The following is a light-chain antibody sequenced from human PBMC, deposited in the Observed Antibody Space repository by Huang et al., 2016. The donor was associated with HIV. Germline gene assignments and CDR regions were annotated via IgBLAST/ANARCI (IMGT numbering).Light chain of an antibody. CDR3: QQYNKWPPEYT. V-gene: IGKV3-15*01. CDR1: QSVNTT. J-gene: IGKJ2*01. Sequence: VMMSQSPATLAASPGERVTLSCGASQSVNTTFAWYQQKPGQPPSFLIYAESTRATGVPARFAGSGSGTEFTLTIDSRQSDDFAVYYCQQYNKWPPEYTFGQGTRLEIK. CDR2: AES.